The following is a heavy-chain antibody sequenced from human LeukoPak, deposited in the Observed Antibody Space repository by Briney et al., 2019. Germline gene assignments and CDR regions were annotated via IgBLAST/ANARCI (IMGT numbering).Heavy chain of an antibody. CDR3: ARVVLSRGERDY. J-gene: IGHJ4*02. CDR1: GFTFDDYG. CDR2: INWNGGST. V-gene: IGHV3-20*04. D-gene: IGHD5-24*01. Sequence: PGVSLRLSCAASGFTFDDYGMSWVRQAPGKGLEWVSGINWNGGSTGYVDSVKGRFTISRDNAKKFLYLQMNSLRAEDTALYYCARVVLSRGERDYWGQGTLVTISS.